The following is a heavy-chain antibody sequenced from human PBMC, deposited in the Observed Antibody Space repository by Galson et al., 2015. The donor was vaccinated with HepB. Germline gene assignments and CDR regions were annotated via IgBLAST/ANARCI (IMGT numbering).Heavy chain of an antibody. CDR2: IIPILGIA. Sequence: SVKVSCKASGGTFSSYAISWVRQAPGQGLEWMGRIIPILGIANYAQKFQGRVTITADKSTSTAYMELSSLRSEDTAVYYCALGGSYSINYGMDVWGQGTTVTVSS. D-gene: IGHD3-10*01. V-gene: IGHV1-69*04. CDR1: GGTFSSYA. CDR3: ALGGSYSINYGMDV. J-gene: IGHJ6*02.